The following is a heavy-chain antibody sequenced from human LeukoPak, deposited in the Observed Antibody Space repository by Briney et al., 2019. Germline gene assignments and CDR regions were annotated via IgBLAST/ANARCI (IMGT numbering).Heavy chain of an antibody. Sequence: ASVKVSCKVSGYTLTESSMHWVRQAPGKGLEWMGGFDPEDGETIYAQKFQGRVTMTEDTSTDTAYMELSSLRSEDTAVYYCATATKTYDSSGYFFDYWGQGTLVTVSS. CDR3: ATATKTYDSSGYFFDY. D-gene: IGHD3-22*01. CDR1: GYTLTESS. J-gene: IGHJ4*02. CDR2: FDPEDGET. V-gene: IGHV1-24*01.